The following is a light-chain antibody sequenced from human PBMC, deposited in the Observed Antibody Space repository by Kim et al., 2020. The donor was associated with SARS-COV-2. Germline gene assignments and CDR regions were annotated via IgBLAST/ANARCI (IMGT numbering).Light chain of an antibody. Sequence: ASVGDRIIITCRASQGIRNDLVWYQQKPGKAPKLLIYAASSLQSGVPSRFSGSGSGTDFTLTISSLQPEDFATYYCLQDYNYPRTFGQGTKVDIK. CDR3: LQDYNYPRT. CDR1: QGIRND. CDR2: AAS. J-gene: IGKJ1*01. V-gene: IGKV1-6*02.